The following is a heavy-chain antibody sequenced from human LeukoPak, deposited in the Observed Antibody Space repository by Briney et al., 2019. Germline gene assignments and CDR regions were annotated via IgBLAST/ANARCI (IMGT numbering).Heavy chain of an antibody. Sequence: ASVKVSCKASGGTFSSYAISWVRQAPGQGLEWMGRIIPILGIANYAQKFQGRVTITADKSTSTAYMELSSLRSEDTAVYYCASQSVYYYDSSGYYYYNWFDPWGQGTLVTVSS. D-gene: IGHD3-22*01. J-gene: IGHJ5*02. CDR1: GGTFSSYA. CDR2: IIPILGIA. V-gene: IGHV1-69*04. CDR3: ASQSVYYYDSSGYYYYNWFDP.